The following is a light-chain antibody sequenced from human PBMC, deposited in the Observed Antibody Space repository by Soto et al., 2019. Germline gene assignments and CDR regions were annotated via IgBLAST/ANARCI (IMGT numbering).Light chain of an antibody. J-gene: IGKJ4*01. CDR3: QQYNTYSSLT. CDR2: DAS. V-gene: IGKV1-5*01. CDR1: QSISSW. Sequence: DIQMTQSPSTLSASVGDRVTSTCRASQSISSWFSWYQQELGRAPSLLIYDASSLESGVPSRFSGSGYGTEFTLTISSLQPDDFATYYCQQYNTYSSLTFGGGTKVDIK.